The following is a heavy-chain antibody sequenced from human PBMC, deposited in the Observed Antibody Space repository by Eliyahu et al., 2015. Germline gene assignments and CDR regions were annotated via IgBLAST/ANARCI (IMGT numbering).Heavy chain of an antibody. CDR3: ARDIPQRYYYDSSGFRAGGYYFDY. D-gene: IGHD3-22*01. CDR2: INHSGST. V-gene: IGHV4-34*01. CDR1: GXSFXGXY. J-gene: IGHJ4*02. Sequence: QVQLQQWGAGXLKPWETLSXTXAVYGXSFXGXYWXWXRQPPGKGLEWIGEINHSGSTNYNPSLKSRVTISVDTSKNQFSLKLSSVTAADTAVYYCARDIPQRYYYDSSGFRAGGYYFDYWGQGTLVTVSS.